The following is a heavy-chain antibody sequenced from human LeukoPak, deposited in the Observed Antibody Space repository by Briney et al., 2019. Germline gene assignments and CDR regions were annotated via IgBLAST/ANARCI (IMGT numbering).Heavy chain of an antibody. CDR3: ARWTYYYDSSGYSYWDFDH. CDR2: IYYSGST. D-gene: IGHD3-22*01. J-gene: IGHJ4*02. Sequence: PSETLSLTCTVSGGSISSNSWSWIRQPPGKGLEWIGYIYYSGSTNYNPSLKSRVTISVDTSKNQFSLRLSSVTAADTAVYYCARWTYYYDSSGYSYWDFDHWGQGTLVTVSS. V-gene: IGHV4-59*01. CDR1: GGSISSNS.